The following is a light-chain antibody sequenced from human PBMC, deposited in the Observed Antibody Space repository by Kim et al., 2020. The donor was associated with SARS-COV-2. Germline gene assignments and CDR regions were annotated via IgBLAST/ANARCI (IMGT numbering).Light chain of an antibody. Sequence: APPGQTGITTGCGDKGGDNYVWWYKQTPGQSPVLVTYEDNKRPSGIHLLFAGSNSGNTAILTISGTQAMEEADYYCQAWDSSAVIFGGGTQLTVL. CDR2: EDN. V-gene: IGLV3-1*01. J-gene: IGLJ2*01. CDR3: QAWDSSAVI. CDR1: KGGDNY.